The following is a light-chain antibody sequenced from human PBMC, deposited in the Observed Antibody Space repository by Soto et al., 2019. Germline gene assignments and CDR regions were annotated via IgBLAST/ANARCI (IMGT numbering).Light chain of an antibody. J-gene: IGKJ4*01. CDR1: QSVSSY. V-gene: IGKV3-11*01. CDR3: QQRSNWPLT. Sequence: EIVLTQSPATLSLSPGERATLSCRASQSVSSYLVWYQQKPGQAPRLLIYDASNTATGIPARFSGSGSRTAFTLTISSLEPEDFAVYYCQQRSNWPLTFGGGTKVEIK. CDR2: DAS.